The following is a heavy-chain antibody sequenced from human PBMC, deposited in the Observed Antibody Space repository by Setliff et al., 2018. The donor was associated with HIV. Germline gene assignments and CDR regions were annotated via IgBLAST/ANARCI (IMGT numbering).Heavy chain of an antibody. CDR3: TRDQRKVVVTPDAFDI. Sequence: GGSLRLSCVTSGVAFRSHSMNWVRQAPGKGLEWVAYISSSSKTILYADSVRGRFTSSRDNSQNSLYLQMNSLKTEDTAVYYCTRDQRKVVVTPDAFDIWGQGTTVTVSS. CDR2: ISSSSKTI. D-gene: IGHD2-21*02. V-gene: IGHV3-48*04. J-gene: IGHJ3*02. CDR1: GVAFRSHS.